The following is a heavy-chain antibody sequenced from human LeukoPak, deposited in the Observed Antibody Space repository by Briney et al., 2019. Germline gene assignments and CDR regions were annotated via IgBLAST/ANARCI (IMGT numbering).Heavy chain of an antibody. J-gene: IGHJ5*02. V-gene: IGHV3-23*01. CDR2: ISGSGGST. CDR1: GFTFSSYA. D-gene: IGHD3-10*01. CDR3: AKGPAMVRGTFDP. Sequence: GGSLRLSCAASGFTFSSYAMSWVRQAPGKGLEWVSAISGSGGSTYYADSVKGRFTISRDYSKNTLYLQMNSLRTEETAVYYCAKGPAMVRGTFDPWGQGTLVTVSS.